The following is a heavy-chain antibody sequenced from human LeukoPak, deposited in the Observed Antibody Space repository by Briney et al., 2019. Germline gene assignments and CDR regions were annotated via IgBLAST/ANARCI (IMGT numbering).Heavy chain of an antibody. CDR2: VTPQTGGT. D-gene: IGHD1-1*01. V-gene: IGHV1-2*02. CDR3: ARDLVSTPNWELDP. J-gene: IGHJ5*02. Sequence: ASVKVSCKASGYTFTAYYVHWLRQAPGQSPEWMGWVTPQTGGTNIAQKFQGRVAMTRDTSISTAYMELSRLTSDDTAVYYCARDLVSTPNWELDPWGQGTLVTVSS. CDR1: GYTFTAYY.